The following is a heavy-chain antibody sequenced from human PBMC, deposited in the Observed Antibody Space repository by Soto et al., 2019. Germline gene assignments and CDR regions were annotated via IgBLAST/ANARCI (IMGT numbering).Heavy chain of an antibody. CDR3: ARVVTIFGVVADY. CDR1: GGSISSGGYY. D-gene: IGHD3-3*01. J-gene: IGHJ4*02. V-gene: IGHV4-31*03. CDR2: IYYSGST. Sequence: QVQLQESGPGLVKPSQTLSLTCTVSGGSISSGGYYWSWLRQHPGKGLEWIGYIYYSGSTYYNPSLKSRVTISVDTSKNQFSLKLSSVTAAHTAVYYCARVVTIFGVVADYWGQGTPVTVSS.